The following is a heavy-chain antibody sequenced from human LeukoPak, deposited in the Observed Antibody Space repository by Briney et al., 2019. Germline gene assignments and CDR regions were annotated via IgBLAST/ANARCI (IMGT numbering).Heavy chain of an antibody. J-gene: IGHJ4*02. CDR1: GGSFSGYY. CDR2: INHSGST. D-gene: IGHD4-17*01. V-gene: IGHV4-34*01. Sequence: SETLPLTCAVYGGSFSGYYWSWIRQPPGKGLEWIGEINHSGSTNYNPSLKSRVTISVDTSKNQFSLKLSSVTAADTAVYYCSGGGYGDYEFDYWGQGTLVTVSS. CDR3: SGGGYGDYEFDY.